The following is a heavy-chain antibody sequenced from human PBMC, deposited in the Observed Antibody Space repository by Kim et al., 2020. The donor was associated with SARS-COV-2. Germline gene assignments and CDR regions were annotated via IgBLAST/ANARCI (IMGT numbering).Heavy chain of an antibody. Sequence: GGSLRLSCAASGFTFGDHAMHWVRQAPGKGLEWVSGISWNGGNIDFADSVKGRFTISRANAKNSLYLQMNSLRAEDTALYYCAKDPQYASGWNRYYYGM. J-gene: IGHJ6*01. CDR3: AKDPQYASGWNRYYYGM. D-gene: IGHD6-19*01. CDR2: ISWNGGNI. V-gene: IGHV3-9*01. CDR1: GFTFGDHA.